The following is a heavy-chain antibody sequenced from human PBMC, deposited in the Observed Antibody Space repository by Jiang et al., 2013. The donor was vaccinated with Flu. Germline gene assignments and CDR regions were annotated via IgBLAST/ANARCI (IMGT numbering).Heavy chain of an antibody. Sequence: VQLVESGGGLVQPGGSLRLSCAASGFTFSSYWMHWVRQAPGKGLVWVSHITSDGSSTSYADSVKGRFTISRDNRKNTVYLQMNSLRAEDTALYYCARDLKSSGFDYVGQGTLVTVSS. CDR1: GFTFSSYW. D-gene: IGHD3-22*01. J-gene: IGHJ4*02. V-gene: IGHV3-74*01. CDR2: ITSDGSST. CDR3: ARDLKSSGFDY.